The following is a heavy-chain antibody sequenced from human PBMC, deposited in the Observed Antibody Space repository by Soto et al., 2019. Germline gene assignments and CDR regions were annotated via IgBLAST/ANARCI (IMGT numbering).Heavy chain of an antibody. V-gene: IGHV4-30-4*01. D-gene: IGHD2-21*02. CDR1: GASIKSTDYY. CDR2: VYYTGST. CDR3: VRTAREGAVAPDWFDR. Sequence: SETLSVTCTVSGASIKSTDYYWSWIRQAPGKGLEWIGYVYYTGSTYYNPSLMSRLTISDDTPNNQFSLKLTSVTAAETAVYYCVRTAREGAVAPDWFDRWGQGTQVTVSS. J-gene: IGHJ5*02.